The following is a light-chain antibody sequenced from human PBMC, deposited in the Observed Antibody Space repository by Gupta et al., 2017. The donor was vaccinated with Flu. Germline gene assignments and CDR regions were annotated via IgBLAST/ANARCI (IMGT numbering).Light chain of an antibody. CDR2: LGS. J-gene: IGKJ4*01. CDR3: MQALQTPLT. V-gene: IGKV2-28*01. CDR1: QSLLHSNGYNY. Sequence: DIVMPQSPLSLLVTPGEAASISCRSSQSLLHSNGYNYLDWYLQKPGQSPQLLIYLGSNRASGVPDRFSGSGSGTDFTLKISRVEAEDVGVYYCMQALQTPLTFGGGTKVEIK.